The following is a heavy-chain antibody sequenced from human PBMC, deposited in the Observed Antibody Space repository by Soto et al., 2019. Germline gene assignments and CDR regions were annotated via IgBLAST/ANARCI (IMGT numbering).Heavy chain of an antibody. CDR2: IWYDGSNK. CDR1: GFTFSSYG. V-gene: IGHV3-33*01. J-gene: IGHJ4*02. CDR3: ARTAYCGGDCYWYFDY. Sequence: QVQLVESGGGVVQPGRSLRLSCAASGFTFSSYGMHWVRQAPGKGLEWVAVIWYDGSNKYHADSVKGRFTISRDNSKHTLYLQMNSLRAEDTAVYYCARTAYCGGDCYWYFDYWGQGTLVTVSS. D-gene: IGHD2-21*02.